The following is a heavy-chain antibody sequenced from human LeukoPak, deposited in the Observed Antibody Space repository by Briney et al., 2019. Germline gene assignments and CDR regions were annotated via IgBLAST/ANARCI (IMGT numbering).Heavy chain of an antibody. V-gene: IGHV4-59*01. CDR3: ARDALKFGAGRWLDP. CDR1: GGSISSYY. D-gene: IGHD3-16*01. CDR2: IYDSGRT. J-gene: IGHJ5*02. Sequence: PSETLSLTCTVSGGSISSYYWSWIQQPPGKGLEWIGYIYDSGRTNYNPSLKSRVLISVDVSKNHFSLLLSSVTAADTAVYYCARDALKFGAGRWLDPWGQGTLVTVSS.